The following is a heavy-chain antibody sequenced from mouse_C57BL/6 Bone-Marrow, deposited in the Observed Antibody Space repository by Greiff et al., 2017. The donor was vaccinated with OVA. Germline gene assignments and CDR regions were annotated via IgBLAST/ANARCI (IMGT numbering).Heavy chain of an antibody. CDR1: GYSITSGYY. CDR3: ASDSSGPAMDY. Sequence: QSGPGLVKPSQSLSLTCSVTGYSITSGYYWNWIRQFPGNKLEWMGYISYDGSNNYNPSLKNRISITRDTSKNQFFLKLNSVTTEDTATYYCASDSSGPAMDYWGQGTSVTVSS. CDR2: ISYDGSN. J-gene: IGHJ4*01. D-gene: IGHD3-2*02. V-gene: IGHV3-6*01.